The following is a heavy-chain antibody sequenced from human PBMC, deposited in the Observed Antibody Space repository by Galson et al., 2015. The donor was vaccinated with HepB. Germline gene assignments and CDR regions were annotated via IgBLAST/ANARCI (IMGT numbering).Heavy chain of an antibody. V-gene: IGHV1-18*04. CDR2: ISAYTGNT. CDR3: ARDSNRISVAALDY. D-gene: IGHD6-19*01. CDR1: GYTFTRYG. J-gene: IGHJ4*02. Sequence: SCKASGYTFTRYGISWVRQAPGQGLEWMGWISAYTGNTEYAQNFQGRVTVTTDTSTTTAYVELRSLRSDDTATYYCARDSNRISVAALDYWGQGSPVTVSS.